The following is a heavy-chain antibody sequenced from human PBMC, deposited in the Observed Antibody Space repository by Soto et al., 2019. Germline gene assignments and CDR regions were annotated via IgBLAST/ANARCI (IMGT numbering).Heavy chain of an antibody. CDR2: ISAYNGNT. Sequence: ASVKVSCKASGYTFTSYGISWVRQAPGQGLEWMGWISAYNGNTNYAQKLQGRVTMTTDTSTSTAYMELRSLRSDDTAVYYCATQIDYSNYDDAFDIWGQGTMVTVSS. D-gene: IGHD4-4*01. CDR1: GYTFTSYG. V-gene: IGHV1-18*01. CDR3: ATQIDYSNYDDAFDI. J-gene: IGHJ3*02.